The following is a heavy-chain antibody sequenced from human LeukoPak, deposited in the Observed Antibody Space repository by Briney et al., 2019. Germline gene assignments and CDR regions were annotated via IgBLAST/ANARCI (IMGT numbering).Heavy chain of an antibody. V-gene: IGHV3-23*01. CDR3: AKDWVGATPGYYYYYYMDV. J-gene: IGHJ6*03. D-gene: IGHD1-26*01. CDR1: GFTFSSYG. CDR2: ISGSGGST. Sequence: GGSLRLSCAASGFTFSSYGMSCVRQAPGKGLEWVSAISGSGGSTYYADSVKGRFTISRDNSKNTLYLQMNSLRAEDTAVYYCAKDWVGATPGYYYYYYMDVWGKGTTVTISS.